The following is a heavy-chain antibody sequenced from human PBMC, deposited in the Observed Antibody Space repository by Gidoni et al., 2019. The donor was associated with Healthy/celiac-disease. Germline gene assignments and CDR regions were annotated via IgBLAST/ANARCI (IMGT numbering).Heavy chain of an antibody. Sequence: EVQLVESGGGLVQPGGSLRLSCAASGFTFSSYSMHWVRQAPGKGLEWVSYISSSSSTIYYADSVKGRFTISRDNAKNSLYLQMNSLRDEDTAVYYCARTYYYDSSGYFDYWYFDLWGRGTLVTVSS. CDR1: GFTFSSYS. D-gene: IGHD3-22*01. CDR3: ARTYYYDSSGYFDYWYFDL. CDR2: ISSSSSTI. V-gene: IGHV3-48*02. J-gene: IGHJ2*01.